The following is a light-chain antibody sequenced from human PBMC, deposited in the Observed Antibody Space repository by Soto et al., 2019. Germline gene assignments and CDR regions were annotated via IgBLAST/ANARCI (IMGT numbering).Light chain of an antibody. V-gene: IGKV3-20*01. Sequence: EIVLTQSPGTLSLSPGERATLSCRASQSVSSSYLAWYQQKPGQAPRLLIYDASSRATGIPDRFSGSGSGTDFTITISRLEPEDFAVYFGQQYGSSPYTFGQGTKLEIK. CDR2: DAS. J-gene: IGKJ2*01. CDR1: QSVSSSY. CDR3: QQYGSSPYT.